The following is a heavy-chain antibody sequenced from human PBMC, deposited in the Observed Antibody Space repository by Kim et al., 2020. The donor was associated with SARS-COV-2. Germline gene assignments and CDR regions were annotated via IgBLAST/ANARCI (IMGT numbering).Heavy chain of an antibody. V-gene: IGHV1-24*01. Sequence: AQKFEARVTMTEDTSTDTAYMELSSLRSEDTAVYYCATEYSLPRARYFDYWGQGTLVTVSS. CDR3: ATEYSLPRARYFDY. D-gene: IGHD2-21*01. J-gene: IGHJ4*02.